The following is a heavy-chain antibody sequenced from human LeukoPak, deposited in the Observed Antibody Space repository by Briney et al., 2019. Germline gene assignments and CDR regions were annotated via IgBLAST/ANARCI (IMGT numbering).Heavy chain of an antibody. D-gene: IGHD6-13*01. J-gene: IGHJ4*02. CDR3: AREGAATFDY. V-gene: IGHV1-2*02. Sequence: ASVKVSCKASGYTFTGYYMHWVRQAPGQGLEWMGWINPNSGGTNYAQKFQGRVTMIRDTTISTAYMELRRLRSDDTAVYYCAREGAATFDYWGQGTLVTVSS. CDR2: INPNSGGT. CDR1: GYTFTGYY.